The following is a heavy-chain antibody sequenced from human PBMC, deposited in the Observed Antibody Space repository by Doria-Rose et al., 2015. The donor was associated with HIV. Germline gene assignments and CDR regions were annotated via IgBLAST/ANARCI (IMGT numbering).Heavy chain of an antibody. J-gene: IGHJ4*02. CDR3: AKDRVRVVQAATTLDF. Sequence: QVQLVQSGAEVKKPGASVRVSCKASGYTFTRYAMHWVRQAPGQRPEWMGWISVDNGNTEYSQNFQGRLTIPRDTSASTAYMELSSLTSDDTAVYYCAKDRVRVVQAATTLDFWGQGTLVTASP. CDR2: ISVDNGNT. V-gene: IGHV1-3*01. D-gene: IGHD2-2*01. CDR1: GYTFTRYA.